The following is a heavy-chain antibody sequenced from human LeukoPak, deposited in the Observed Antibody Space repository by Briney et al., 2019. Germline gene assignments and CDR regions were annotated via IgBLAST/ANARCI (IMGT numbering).Heavy chain of an antibody. CDR1: GFTFSSYA. Sequence: GGSLRLSCAASGFTFSSYAMHWVRQAPGKGLEWVAVISYDGSNKYYAGSVKGRFTISRDNSKNTLYLQMNSLRAEDTAVYYCAREGYCSSTSCYGRWDYWGQGTLVTVSS. D-gene: IGHD2-2*01. V-gene: IGHV3-30-3*01. CDR2: ISYDGSNK. CDR3: AREGYCSSTSCYGRWDY. J-gene: IGHJ4*02.